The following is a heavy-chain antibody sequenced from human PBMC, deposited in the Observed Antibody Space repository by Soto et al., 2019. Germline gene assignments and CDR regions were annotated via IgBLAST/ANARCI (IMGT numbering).Heavy chain of an antibody. CDR2: ISGSGGST. V-gene: IGHV3-23*01. D-gene: IGHD3-22*01. CDR1: GFTFSNYA. CDR3: AKFYSDSSGYSSFDY. J-gene: IGHJ4*01. Sequence: GGSLRLSCAASGFTFSNYAMSLVRQAPGKGLDWVSAISGSGGSTYYADSVKGRFTISRDNSKNTLYLQMNSLRAEDTAVYYCAKFYSDSSGYSSFDYWGHGTLVTVSS.